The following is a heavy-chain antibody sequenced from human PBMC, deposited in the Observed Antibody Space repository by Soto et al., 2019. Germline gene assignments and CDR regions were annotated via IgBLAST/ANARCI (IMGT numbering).Heavy chain of an antibody. D-gene: IGHD2-8*01. V-gene: IGHV3-21*01. CDR1: GFTFSSYS. CDR2: ISCSTRYI. CDR3: ARVVYHCDPYYYYGMDV. J-gene: IGHJ6*02. Sequence: EVQLVESGGGLVKPGGSLRLSCAASGFTFSSYSMNWVRQAPGKGLEWVSSISCSTRYIYYADSVKGRFTISRDNAKNSLYLQMNSLRAEDTAVYYCARVVYHCDPYYYYGMDVWGQGTTVTVSS.